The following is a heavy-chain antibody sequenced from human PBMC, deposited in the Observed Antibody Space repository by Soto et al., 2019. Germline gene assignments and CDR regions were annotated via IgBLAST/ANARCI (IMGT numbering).Heavy chain of an antibody. Sequence: EVQVVESGGGLVKPGGSLTLSCNFTFSMYSMNWVRQAPGKGLEWVASISSGAAYIKYADSVQGRFTISRDNAKNSVYLQMSSLRVEDTAVYFCTRDEGGSYDSWFHPWGQGTQVTVSA. J-gene: IGHJ5*02. CDR3: TRDEGGSYDSWFHP. V-gene: IGHV3-21*01. CDR2: ISSGAAYI. CDR1: TFSMYS. D-gene: IGHD1-26*01.